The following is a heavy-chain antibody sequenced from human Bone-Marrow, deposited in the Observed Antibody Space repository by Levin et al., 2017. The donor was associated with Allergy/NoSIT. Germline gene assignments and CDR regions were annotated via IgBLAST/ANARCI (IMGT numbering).Heavy chain of an antibody. V-gene: IGHV3-7*04. Sequence: GGSLRLSCAASGLTFNSNWMSWVRQAPGQGLEWVANIKQDGSEKYYVDSVKGRFTISRDNAKNSMYLQMNSLRAEDTAVYYCARARYRGKTMDVWGKGTRVAVSS. CDR3: ARARYRGKTMDV. CDR1: GLTFNSNW. D-gene: IGHD1-26*01. CDR2: IKQDGSEK. J-gene: IGHJ6*04.